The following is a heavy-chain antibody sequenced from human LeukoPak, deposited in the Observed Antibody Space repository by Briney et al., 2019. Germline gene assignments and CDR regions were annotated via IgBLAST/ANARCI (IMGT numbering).Heavy chain of an antibody. CDR3: ARRSGVMVDPSRFAY. Sequence: GASVKVSCKASGYTSTGYYMHWWRQAPGQGLEWMGWINPNSGGTNYAQKFQGRVTMTRDTSISTAYMELSRLISDDTAVYYCARRSGVMVDPSRFAYCGQGALVTVSS. CDR1: GYTSTGYY. V-gene: IGHV1-2*02. CDR2: INPNSGGT. J-gene: IGHJ4*02. D-gene: IGHD2-8*01.